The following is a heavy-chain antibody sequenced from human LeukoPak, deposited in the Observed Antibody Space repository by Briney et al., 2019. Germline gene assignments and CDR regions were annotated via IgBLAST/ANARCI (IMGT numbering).Heavy chain of an antibody. Sequence: PGGSLRLSCAASGFTFSSYSMNWVRQAPGKGLEWASSISSSSSYIYYADSVKGRFTISRDNAKNSLYLQMNSLRAEDTAVYYCARRAVAGTGGDDYWGQGTLVTVSS. V-gene: IGHV3-21*01. CDR1: GFTFSSYS. J-gene: IGHJ4*02. D-gene: IGHD6-19*01. CDR2: ISSSSSYI. CDR3: ARRAVAGTGGDDY.